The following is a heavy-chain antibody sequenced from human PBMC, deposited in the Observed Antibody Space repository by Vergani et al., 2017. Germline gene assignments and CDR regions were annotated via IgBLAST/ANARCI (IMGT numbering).Heavy chain of an antibody. CDR1: GFTFIMHA. V-gene: IGHV3-23*01. Sequence: EVQLLESGGDLIQPGGSLRLSCAASGFTFIMHAMSWVRQAPGKGLEWVSTLSASDRRTHYADSVKGRFTISRDNSKNTLFLQMHSLRAEDTAIYYCVKEKIDLGSYFFDSWGHGILVTVSS. J-gene: IGHJ4*01. CDR3: VKEKIDLGSYFFDS. CDR2: LSASDRRT. D-gene: IGHD2/OR15-2a*01.